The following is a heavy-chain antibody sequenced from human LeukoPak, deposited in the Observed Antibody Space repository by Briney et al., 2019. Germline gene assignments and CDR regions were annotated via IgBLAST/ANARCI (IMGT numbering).Heavy chain of an antibody. CDR1: GGTFSSYA. D-gene: IGHD3-3*01. V-gene: IGHV1-69*13. CDR2: IIPIFGTA. J-gene: IGHJ4*02. CDR3: ARASDYDIWSGYFDY. Sequence: ASVKVSCKASGGTFSSYAISWVRQAPGQGLEWMGGIIPIFGTANYAQKFQGRVTITADESTSTAYMELSSLRSEDTAVYYCARASDYDIWSGYFDYWGQGTLVTVSS.